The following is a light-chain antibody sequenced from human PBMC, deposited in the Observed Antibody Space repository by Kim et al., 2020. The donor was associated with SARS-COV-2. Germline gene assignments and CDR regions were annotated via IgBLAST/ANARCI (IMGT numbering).Light chain of an antibody. J-gene: IGKJ5*01. CDR3: QQYNNWAFT. V-gene: IGKV3-15*01. Sequence: VSPGESVTLSFRASQSVSTKVAWFQQRPGQPPRLVISGASNRAAGISARFSGSGSGTEFFLTISSLQSEDSAVYYCQQYNNWAFTFGRGTRLEIK. CDR1: QSVSTK. CDR2: GAS.